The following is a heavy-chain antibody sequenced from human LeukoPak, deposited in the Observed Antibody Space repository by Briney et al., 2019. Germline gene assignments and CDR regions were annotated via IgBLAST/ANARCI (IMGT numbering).Heavy chain of an antibody. D-gene: IGHD3-22*01. Sequence: PSETLSLTCTVSGGSISSYYWSWIRQPPGKGLEWIGYIYYSGSTNYNPSLKSRVTISVDTSKNQFSLKLSSVTAADTAVYYCARHEVSPPKSITMIVGNYAFDIWGQGTMVTVSS. V-gene: IGHV4-59*08. CDR2: IYYSGST. CDR1: GGSISSYY. J-gene: IGHJ3*02. CDR3: ARHEVSPPKSITMIVGNYAFDI.